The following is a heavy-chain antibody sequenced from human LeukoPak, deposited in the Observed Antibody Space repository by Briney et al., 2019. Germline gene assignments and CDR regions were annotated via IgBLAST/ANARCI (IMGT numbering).Heavy chain of an antibody. V-gene: IGHV3-11*04. CDR1: GFTFSDYY. D-gene: IGHD2-15*01. Sequence: GGSLRLSCAASGFTFSDYYMSWIRQAPGKGLEWVSYISSSGSTIYYADSVKGRFTISRDNAKNSLYLQMNSLRAEDTAVYYCARERRRYCSGGSCYFGGGIDYWGQGTLVTVSS. CDR2: ISSSGSTI. CDR3: ARERRRYCSGGSCYFGGGIDY. J-gene: IGHJ4*02.